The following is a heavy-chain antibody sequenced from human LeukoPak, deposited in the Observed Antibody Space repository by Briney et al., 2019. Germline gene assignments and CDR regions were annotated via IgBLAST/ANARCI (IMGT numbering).Heavy chain of an antibody. V-gene: IGHV3-53*01. Sequence: GGSLRLSCAASGFIVSNNFMSWVRQVPGKGLEWVSVLYSAGSTFYVDSVKGRFTISRDNSKNMLFLQMISLRVEDTAIYYCAGSPWDGIRGVGLDYLDYWGRGTLVTVSS. CDR2: LYSAGST. D-gene: IGHD1-26*01. J-gene: IGHJ4*02. CDR3: AGSPWDGIRGVGLDYLDY. CDR1: GFIVSNNF.